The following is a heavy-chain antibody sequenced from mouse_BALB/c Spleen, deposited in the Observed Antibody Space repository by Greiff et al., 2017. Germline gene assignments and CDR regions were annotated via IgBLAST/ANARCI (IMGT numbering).Heavy chain of an antibody. CDR1: GFTFSSYA. V-gene: IGHV5-6-5*01. CDR2: ISSGGST. Sequence: EVKLVGSGGGLVKPGGSLKLSCAASGFTFSSYAMSWVRQTPEKRLEWVASISSGGSTYYPDSVKGRFTISRDNARNILYLQMSSLRSEDTAMYYCARTLTHYYAMDYWGQGTSVTVSS. CDR3: ARTLTHYYAMDY. J-gene: IGHJ4*01.